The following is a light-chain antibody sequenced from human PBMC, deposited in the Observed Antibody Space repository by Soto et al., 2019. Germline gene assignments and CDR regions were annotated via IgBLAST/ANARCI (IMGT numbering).Light chain of an antibody. Sequence: DIQLTQSPSFLSASVGDRVTITCRASQGISAFLAWYQQKPGKAPNLLIYAASTLQTGVPSRFSATGSGSEFTLTVSSLQPDDFATYYCQQLNTYPVTFGQGTRLEIK. CDR3: QQLNTYPVT. V-gene: IGKV1-9*01. CDR2: AAS. CDR1: QGISAF. J-gene: IGKJ5*01.